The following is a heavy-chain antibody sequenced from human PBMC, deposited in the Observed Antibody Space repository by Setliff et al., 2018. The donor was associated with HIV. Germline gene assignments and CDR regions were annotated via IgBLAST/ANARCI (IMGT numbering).Heavy chain of an antibody. Sequence: SETLSLTCTVSGGSISGDYYWSWIRQPPGKGLEWIGYIYNSGTTHYNPSLKSRVTISVDTSKKQFSLKLRSVTAADTAVYYCARRRDGYNSAPWRNDYWGQGTLVTVSS. CDR2: IYNSGTT. CDR1: GGSISGDYY. D-gene: IGHD5-12*01. CDR3: ARRRDGYNSAPWRNDY. V-gene: IGHV4-4*09. J-gene: IGHJ4*02.